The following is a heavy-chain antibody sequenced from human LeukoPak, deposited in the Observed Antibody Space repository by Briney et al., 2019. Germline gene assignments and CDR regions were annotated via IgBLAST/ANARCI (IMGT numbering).Heavy chain of an antibody. CDR3: ARGGAVAGSPSYYYYYYMDV. CDR1: GGSISSYY. CDR2: IYTSGST. V-gene: IGHV4-4*07. J-gene: IGHJ6*03. D-gene: IGHD6-19*01. Sequence: SETLSLTCTVSGGSISSYYWSWIRQPAGKGLEWIGRIYTSGSTNYNPSLKSRVTISVDKSKNQFSLKLSSVTAADTAVYYCARGGAVAGSPSYYYYYYMDVWGKGTTVTVSS.